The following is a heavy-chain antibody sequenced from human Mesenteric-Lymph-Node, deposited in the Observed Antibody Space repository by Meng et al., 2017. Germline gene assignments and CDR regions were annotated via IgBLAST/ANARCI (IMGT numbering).Heavy chain of an antibody. CDR2: VVYSGTT. J-gene: IGHJ5*02. CDR3: ARASYGSGSPLGESWFDP. CDR1: GGSISSSSYY. V-gene: IGHV4-39*01. Sequence: QLRLQGSGPGLVKPSETLALTCTVSGGSISSSSYYWAWIRQPPGEGLEWIGSVVYSGTTYYTSSLKSRVSISVDTSKNQFSLKLSPVTAADTAVYYCARASYGSGSPLGESWFDPWGQGTLVTVSS. D-gene: IGHD3-10*01.